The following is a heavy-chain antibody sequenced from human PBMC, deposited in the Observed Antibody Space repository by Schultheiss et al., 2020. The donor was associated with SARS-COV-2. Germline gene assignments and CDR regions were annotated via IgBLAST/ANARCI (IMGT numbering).Heavy chain of an antibody. CDR1: GFTFSSYA. D-gene: IGHD3-22*01. CDR2: ISYDGSNK. Sequence: RISCAASGFTFSSYAMHWVRQAPGKGLEWVAVISYDGSNKYYADSVKGRFTISRDNSKNTLYLQMNSLKTEDTAVYYCTTENRFYDSSGYYYFIGDDAFDIWGQGTMVTVSS. J-gene: IGHJ3*02. V-gene: IGHV3-30*04. CDR3: TTENRFYDSSGYYYFIGDDAFDI.